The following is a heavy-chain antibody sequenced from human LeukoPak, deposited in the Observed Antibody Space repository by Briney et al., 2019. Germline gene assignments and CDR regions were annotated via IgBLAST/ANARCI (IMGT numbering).Heavy chain of an antibody. D-gene: IGHD2-2*01. Sequence: SETLSLTCTVSGVSISSSNSYWGWIRQPPGKGLEWIGSIYYSGNTYYNASLKSQVSISIDTSKNQFSLRLTSVTAADTAVYYCASGPHCSSTSCPRWFDPWGQGTLVTVSS. CDR2: IYYSGNT. CDR1: GVSISSSNSY. CDR3: ASGPHCSSTSCPRWFDP. V-gene: IGHV4-39*01. J-gene: IGHJ5*02.